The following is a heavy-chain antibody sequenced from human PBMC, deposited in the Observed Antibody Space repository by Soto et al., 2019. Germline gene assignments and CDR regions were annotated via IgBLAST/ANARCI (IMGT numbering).Heavy chain of an antibody. V-gene: IGHV1-3*01. CDR3: AGGTGWFGDGWFDP. CDR1: GYTFTSYA. J-gene: IGHJ5*02. Sequence: QVQLVQSGAEVKKPGASVKVSCKASGYTFTSYAMHWVRQAPGQRLEWMGWINAGNGNTKYSQKFQARVTITRDASASTAYMELSSLRSEDTAVYYCAGGTGWFGDGWFDPWGQGTLVTVSS. CDR2: INAGNGNT. D-gene: IGHD3-10*01.